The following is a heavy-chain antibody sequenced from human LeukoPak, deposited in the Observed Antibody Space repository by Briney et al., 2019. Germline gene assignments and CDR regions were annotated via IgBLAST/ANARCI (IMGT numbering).Heavy chain of an antibody. Sequence: GESLKISCKGSGDSFTNHWIGWVRQMPGKGLEWMGIIYHGDSDTRYSPSFQGQVTISTDKSINTAYLQWSSLKASDTATYYCARAVGLSGYVDYWGQGTLVTVSS. CDR1: GDSFTNHW. CDR2: IYHGDSDT. V-gene: IGHV5-51*01. CDR3: ARAVGLSGYVDY. D-gene: IGHD3-3*01. J-gene: IGHJ4*02.